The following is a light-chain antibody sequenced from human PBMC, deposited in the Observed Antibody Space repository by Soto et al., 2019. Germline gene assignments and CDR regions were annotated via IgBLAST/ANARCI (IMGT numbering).Light chain of an antibody. CDR2: DDS. CDR3: QVWDSSSDHYV. V-gene: IGLV3-21*02. Sequence: SYELTQPPSVSVAPGQTARITCGGDSIGSKSVHWYQQKPGQAPVLVVYDDSDRPSWIPERFSGSNSGNTATLTISRVEAGDEADYYCQVWDSSSDHYVFGTGTKVTVL. CDR1: SIGSKS. J-gene: IGLJ1*01.